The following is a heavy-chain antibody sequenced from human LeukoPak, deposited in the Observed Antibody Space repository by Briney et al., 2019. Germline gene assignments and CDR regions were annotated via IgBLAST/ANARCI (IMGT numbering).Heavy chain of an antibody. J-gene: IGHJ4*02. Sequence: ASVKVSCKASGYTFTGYYMHWVRQAPGQGLEWVGRINPNSGCTNYAQKFQGRVTMTRDTSISTAYMELSRLRSDDTAVYYCARDIKGYSYGYGYWGQGTLVTVSS. CDR1: GYTFTGYY. CDR2: INPNSGCT. D-gene: IGHD5-18*01. CDR3: ARDIKGYSYGYGY. V-gene: IGHV1-2*06.